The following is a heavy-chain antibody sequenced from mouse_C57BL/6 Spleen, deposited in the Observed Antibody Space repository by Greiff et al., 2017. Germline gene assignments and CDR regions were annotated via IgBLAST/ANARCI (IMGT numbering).Heavy chain of an antibody. V-gene: IGHV1-66*01. Sequence: VQLQQSGPELVKPGASVKISCKASGYSFTSYYLHWVKQRPGQGLEWIGWLYPGSGNTKYNEKFKGKATLTADPSSRTAYLQRSSLTSEDAAVYYCARGDDYDEAWFAYWGQGTLVTVSA. CDR2: LYPGSGNT. CDR1: GYSFTSYY. J-gene: IGHJ3*01. CDR3: ARGDDYDEAWFAY. D-gene: IGHD2-4*01.